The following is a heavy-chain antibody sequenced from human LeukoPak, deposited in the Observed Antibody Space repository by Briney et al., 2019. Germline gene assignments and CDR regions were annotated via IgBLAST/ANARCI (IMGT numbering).Heavy chain of an antibody. V-gene: IGHV3-7*01. CDR3: ARPASWGLLQENYFDC. CDR1: GFTFSSHW. J-gene: IGHJ4*02. D-gene: IGHD1-26*01. Sequence: PGGSLRLSCAASGFTFSSHWMSWVRQAPGKGLEWVANIKQDGSEKYYVDSVKGRFTISRDNAKNSLYLQMNSLRAEDTAVYYCARPASWGLLQENYFDCWGQGTLVTVSS. CDR2: IKQDGSEK.